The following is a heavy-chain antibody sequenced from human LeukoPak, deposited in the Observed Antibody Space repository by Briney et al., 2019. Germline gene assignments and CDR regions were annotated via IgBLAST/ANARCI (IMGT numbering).Heavy chain of an antibody. J-gene: IGHJ4*02. CDR1: GFTFSSYA. D-gene: IGHD2-2*01. V-gene: IGHV3-23*01. Sequence: SGGSLRLSCAASGFTFSSYAMSWVRQAPGKGLEWVSAISGSGGSTYYADSVKGRFTISRDNSKNTLYLRMNSLRAEVTAVYYCAKDIVVVPAAIDYWGQGTLVTVSS. CDR3: AKDIVVVPAAIDY. CDR2: ISGSGGST.